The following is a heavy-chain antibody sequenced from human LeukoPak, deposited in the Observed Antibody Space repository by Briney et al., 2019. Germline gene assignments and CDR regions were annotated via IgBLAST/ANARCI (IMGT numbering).Heavy chain of an antibody. Sequence: ASVKISCKASGYTFTSYDINWVRQATGQGLEWMRWMNPNSGNTGYAQKFQGRVTMTRNTSISTAYMELSSLRSEDTAVYYCARAADCSSTSCYFYWFDPWGQGTLVTVSS. CDR1: GYTFTSYD. CDR2: MNPNSGNT. D-gene: IGHD2-2*01. V-gene: IGHV1-8*01. J-gene: IGHJ5*02. CDR3: ARAADCSSTSCYFYWFDP.